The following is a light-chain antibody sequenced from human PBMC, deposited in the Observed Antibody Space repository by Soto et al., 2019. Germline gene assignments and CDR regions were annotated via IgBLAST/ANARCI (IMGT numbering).Light chain of an antibody. Sequence: DIQLTHSPCSLSASVVDRVSFTCRASQCIRNDLAWYQQKPGKAPRRLMYDASSLQSGVPSRFSGSGSGTAFTLTIDSLQPEDFAVYYCLKYNNYPRKFGQGTKVDIK. CDR2: DAS. CDR3: LKYNNYPRK. V-gene: IGKV1-17*01. J-gene: IGKJ1*01. CDR1: QCIRND.